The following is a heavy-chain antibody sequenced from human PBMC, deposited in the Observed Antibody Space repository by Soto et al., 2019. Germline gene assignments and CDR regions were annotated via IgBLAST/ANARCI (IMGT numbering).Heavy chain of an antibody. CDR3: AKDHSPVTTFPDY. J-gene: IGHJ4*02. CDR1: GFTFSSYG. V-gene: IGHV3-30*18. CDR2: ISYDGSNK. Sequence: QVQLVESGGGVVQPGRSLRLSCAASGFTFSSYGMHWVRQAPGKGLEWVAVISYDGSNKYYADSVKGRFTISRDNSKNTLYLQMNSLRTEDTAVYYCAKDHSPVTTFPDYWGQGTLVTVSS. D-gene: IGHD3-10*02.